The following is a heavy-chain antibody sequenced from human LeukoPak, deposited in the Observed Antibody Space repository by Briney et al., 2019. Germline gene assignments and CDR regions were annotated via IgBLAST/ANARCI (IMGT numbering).Heavy chain of an antibody. V-gene: IGHV3-66*01. CDR1: GFIVSSNY. Sequence: QSGGSLRLSCAASGFIVSSNYMSWVRQAPGKGLEWVSVIYSGGSTYYADSVKGRFTISRDNSKNTLYLQMNSLRVEDTAVYYCARGGPAAGRFDYWGQGTLVTVSS. CDR2: IYSGGST. D-gene: IGHD6-13*01. J-gene: IGHJ4*02. CDR3: ARGGPAAGRFDY.